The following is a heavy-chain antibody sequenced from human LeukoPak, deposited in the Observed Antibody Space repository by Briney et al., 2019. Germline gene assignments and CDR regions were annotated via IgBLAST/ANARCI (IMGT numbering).Heavy chain of an antibody. D-gene: IGHD7-27*01. J-gene: IGHJ4*02. CDR2: MSPNSGDT. Sequence: ASVKVSCKASGYTFTTHDINWVRQATGQGLEWLGWMSPNSGDTGYAQKFQGRVTMTSDSSISTAYMELSSLRSEDTAIYYCVRTPPNWGFDYWGQGTLVTVSS. CDR1: GYTFTTHD. V-gene: IGHV1-8*01. CDR3: VRTPPNWGFDY.